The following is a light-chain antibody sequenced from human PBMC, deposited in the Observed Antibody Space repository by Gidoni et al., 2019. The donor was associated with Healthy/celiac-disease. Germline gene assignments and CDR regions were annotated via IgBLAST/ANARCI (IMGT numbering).Light chain of an antibody. CDR1: RAHSGSNY. CDR2: SNN. Sequence: QSVLTQPLSASGTPGPSGTLSCSGSRAHSGSNYVYWYQQLPGTAPKLLSYSNNQRPSGVPDRFSGSKSGTSASLAIRGLRSEDEADYYCAACDDTLSGPGVFGGGTKLTVL. V-gene: IGLV1-47*02. J-gene: IGLJ2*01. CDR3: AACDDTLSGPGV.